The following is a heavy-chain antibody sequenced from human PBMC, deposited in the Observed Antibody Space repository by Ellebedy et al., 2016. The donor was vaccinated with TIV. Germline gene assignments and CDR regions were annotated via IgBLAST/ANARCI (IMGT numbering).Heavy chain of an antibody. D-gene: IGHD1-26*01. Sequence: PGGSLRLSCAASGFTFSSYAMSWVRQAPGKGLEWISAISGSGGSTYYADSVKGRFTISRDYSKNTLYLQMNSLRAEDTAVYYCAKDGMVVGASDDAFHIWGQGTMVTVSS. CDR1: GFTFSSYA. V-gene: IGHV3-23*01. J-gene: IGHJ3*02. CDR3: AKDGMVVGASDDAFHI. CDR2: ISGSGGST.